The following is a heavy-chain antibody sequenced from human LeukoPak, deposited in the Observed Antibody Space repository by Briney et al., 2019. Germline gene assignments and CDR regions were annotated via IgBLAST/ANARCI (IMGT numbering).Heavy chain of an antibody. Sequence: SVKVSCKASGGTFSSYAISWVRQAPGQGLEWMGGIISIFGTANYAQKFQGRVTITTDESTSTAYMELSSLRSEDTAVYYCARAPAAGTVDYYFDYWGQGTLVTVSS. CDR3: ARAPAAGTVDYYFDY. D-gene: IGHD6-13*01. CDR2: IISIFGTA. J-gene: IGHJ4*02. V-gene: IGHV1-69*05. CDR1: GGTFSSYA.